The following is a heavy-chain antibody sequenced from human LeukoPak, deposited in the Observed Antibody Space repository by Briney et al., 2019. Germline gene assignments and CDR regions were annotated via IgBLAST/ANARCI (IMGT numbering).Heavy chain of an antibody. CDR3: ASWTLYGGNSAYYYGMDV. CDR1: GGSISSYY. V-gene: IGHV4-59*08. J-gene: IGHJ6*02. Sequence: SETLSLTCTVSGGSISSYYWSWIRQPPGKGLEWIGYIYYSGSTNNNPSLKSRVTISVDTSKNQFSLKLSSVTAADTAVYYCASWTLYGGNSAYYYGMDVWGQGTTVTVSS. CDR2: IYYSGST. D-gene: IGHD4-23*01.